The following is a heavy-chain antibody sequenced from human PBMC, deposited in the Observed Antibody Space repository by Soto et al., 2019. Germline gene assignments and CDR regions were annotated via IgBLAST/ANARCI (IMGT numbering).Heavy chain of an antibody. CDR2: IIPIFGTA. D-gene: IGHD3-22*01. CDR3: ARETPLYDSSGLDY. V-gene: IGHV1-69*13. CDR1: GYTFTSYA. J-gene: IGHJ4*02. Sequence: GASVKVSGKASGYTFTSYAISLVRQAPGQGLEWMGGIIPIFGTANYAQKFQGRVTITADESTSTAYMELSSLRSEDTAVYYCARETPLYDSSGLDYWGQGTLVTVS.